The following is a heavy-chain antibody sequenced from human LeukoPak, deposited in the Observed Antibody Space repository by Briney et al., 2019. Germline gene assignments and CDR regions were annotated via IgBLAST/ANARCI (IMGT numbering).Heavy chain of an antibody. J-gene: IGHJ5*02. CDR3: ARDAWGGYCSSTSCLNWFDP. CDR2: INHSGST. D-gene: IGHD2-2*01. CDR1: GGSFSGYY. Sequence: SETLSLTCAVYGGSFSGYYWSWIRQPLGKGLEWIGEINHSGSTNYNPSLKSRVTISVDTSKNQFSLKLSSVTAADTAVYYCARDAWGGYCSSTSCLNWFDPWGQGTLVTVSS. V-gene: IGHV4-34*01.